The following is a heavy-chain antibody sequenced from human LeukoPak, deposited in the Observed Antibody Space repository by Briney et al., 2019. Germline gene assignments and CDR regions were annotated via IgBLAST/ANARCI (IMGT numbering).Heavy chain of an antibody. V-gene: IGHV4-34*01. CDR2: INHSGST. J-gene: IGHJ4*02. CDR3: ARDYGGPSTFDY. Sequence: SETLSLTCAVYGGSFSGYYWNWIRQPPGKGLEWIGEINHSGSTNYNPSLKSRVTISVDTSKNQFSLKLSSVTAADTAVYYCARDYGGPSTFDYWGQGTLVTVSS. D-gene: IGHD4-23*01. CDR1: GGSFSGYY.